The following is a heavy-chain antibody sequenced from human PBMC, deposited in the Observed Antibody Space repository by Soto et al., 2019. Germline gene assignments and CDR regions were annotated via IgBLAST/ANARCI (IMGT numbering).Heavy chain of an antibody. D-gene: IGHD6-13*01. CDR3: VRGGIAGNWFDP. CDR2: IFHSGST. Sequence: QVQLQESGPGLVKPSQTLSLTCSVSGGSITSGGFYWSWIRQHPEKGLEWIAYIFHSGSTDYNPSLKSRIIISTDTSKNQFSLKQTSVTAADTAEYYCVRGGIAGNWFDPWGQGTLVTVSS. J-gene: IGHJ5*02. CDR1: GGSITSGGFY. V-gene: IGHV4-31*03.